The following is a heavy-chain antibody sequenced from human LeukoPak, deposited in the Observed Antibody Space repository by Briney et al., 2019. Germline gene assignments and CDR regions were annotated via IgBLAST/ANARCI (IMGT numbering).Heavy chain of an antibody. J-gene: IGHJ4*02. CDR1: GGSISSGGYY. V-gene: IGHV4-31*03. CDR3: ARERTYGDYSFDY. Sequence: SETLSLTCTVSGGSISSGGYYWSWIRQHPGKGLEWIGYIYYSGSTYYNPSLKSRVTILVDTSKNQFSLKLSSVTAADTAVYYCARERTYGDYSFDYWGQGTLVTVSS. D-gene: IGHD4-17*01. CDR2: IYYSGST.